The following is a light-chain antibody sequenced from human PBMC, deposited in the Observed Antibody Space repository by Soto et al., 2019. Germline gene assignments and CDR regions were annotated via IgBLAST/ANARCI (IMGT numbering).Light chain of an antibody. V-gene: IGLV1-40*01. CDR2: DNN. CDR1: SSNIGAGYD. J-gene: IGLJ7*01. CDR3: QSYDSRLSGSV. Sequence: QPVLTQPPSVSGAPGQRVTISCTGSSSNIGAGYDVHWYQQLPGTAPKLLIYDNNNRPSGVPDRFSGSKSGTSASLAITGRQAEDEADYYCQSYDSRLSGSVFGGGTQLTVL.